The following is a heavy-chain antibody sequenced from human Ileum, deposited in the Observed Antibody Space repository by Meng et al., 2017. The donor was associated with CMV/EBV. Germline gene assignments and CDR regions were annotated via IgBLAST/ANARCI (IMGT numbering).Heavy chain of an antibody. J-gene: IGHJ4*02. Sequence: QVQMLQAGGGGEEPGASCKVSCKTSGYTFSDYYMHWVRQAPGQGLEWMGWIRSDGSATNYAQKLRDRVTMTRDASVSTAYMELSGLTSDDTAVYFCVRSSGWSLFDYWGPGALVTVSS. V-gene: IGHV1-2*02. CDR2: IRSDGSAT. CDR1: GYTFSDYY. D-gene: IGHD6-19*01. CDR3: VRSSGWSLFDY.